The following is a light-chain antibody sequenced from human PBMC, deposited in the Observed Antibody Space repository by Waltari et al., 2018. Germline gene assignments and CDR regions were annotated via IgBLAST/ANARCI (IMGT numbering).Light chain of an antibody. Sequence: DIEMTQSPSNVSASVGDRVIITCRASQRVSKWVAWYQFKGGKAPKVLISAASPIESGVTSRCGGGGSGSDCALTIAGLQPEDSATYYCQQYKTFPRTFGPGTRVEIK. CDR2: AAS. V-gene: IGKV1-5*03. CDR3: QQYKTFPRT. J-gene: IGKJ1*01. CDR1: QRVSKW.